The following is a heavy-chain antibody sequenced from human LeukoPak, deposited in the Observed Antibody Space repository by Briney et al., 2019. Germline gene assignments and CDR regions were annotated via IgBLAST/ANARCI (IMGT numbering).Heavy chain of an antibody. V-gene: IGHV1-8*03. Sequence: GASVKVSCKASGYTFTSYDINWVRQATGQGLEWMGWMNPNSGNTGYAQKFQGRVTITRNTSISTAYMELSNLRSEDTAVYYCARASQDWLAAFDYWGQGTLVTVSS. CDR2: MNPNSGNT. CDR3: ARASQDWLAAFDY. CDR1: GYTFTSYD. D-gene: IGHD6-19*01. J-gene: IGHJ4*02.